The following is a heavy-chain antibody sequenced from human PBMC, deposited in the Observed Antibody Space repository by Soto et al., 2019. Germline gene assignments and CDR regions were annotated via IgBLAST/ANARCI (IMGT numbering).Heavy chain of an antibody. CDR3: ARDRSGSRQLFDY. CDR2: IIPIFGTA. D-gene: IGHD1-26*01. CDR1: GGTFSSYA. Sequence: SVKVSCKASGGTFSSYAISWVRQAPGQGLEWMGGIIPIFGTANYAQKFQGRVTITADESTSTAYMELSSLRSEDTAVYYCARDRSGSRQLFDYWGQGTLVTVSS. J-gene: IGHJ4*02. V-gene: IGHV1-69*13.